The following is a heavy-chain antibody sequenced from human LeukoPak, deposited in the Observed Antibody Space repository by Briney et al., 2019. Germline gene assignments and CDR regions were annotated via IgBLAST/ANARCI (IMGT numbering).Heavy chain of an antibody. CDR1: GFTFSSYA. D-gene: IGHD6-19*01. Sequence: GGSLRLSCAASGFTFSSYAMHWVRQAPGKGLEWVAVISYDGSDKYYADSVKGRLTISRDNSKNTVYLQMNSLRAEDTAEYYCARGVGIAVAGPLDYWGQGTLVTVSS. CDR2: ISYDGSDK. V-gene: IGHV3-30*04. J-gene: IGHJ4*02. CDR3: ARGVGIAVAGPLDY.